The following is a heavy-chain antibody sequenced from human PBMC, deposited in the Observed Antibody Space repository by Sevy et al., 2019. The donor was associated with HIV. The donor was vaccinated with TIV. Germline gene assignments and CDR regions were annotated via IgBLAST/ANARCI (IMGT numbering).Heavy chain of an antibody. D-gene: IGHD3-10*01. CDR2: IKDTPDGAAT. J-gene: IGHJ4*02. Sequence: GGSLRLSCAASGFTFKNAWMNWVRQAPGKALEWVGRIKDTPDGAATDYGVSVNGRFTISSDDSKSILYLQLNSLKIEDTAMYYCTSRVVTTNDYWGQGTLVTVSS. CDR3: TSRVVTTNDY. CDR1: GFTFKNAW. V-gene: IGHV3-15*01.